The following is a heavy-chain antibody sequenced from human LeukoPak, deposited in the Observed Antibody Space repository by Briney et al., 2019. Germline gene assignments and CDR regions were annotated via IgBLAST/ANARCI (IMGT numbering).Heavy chain of an antibody. Sequence: SETLSLTCTVSGGSISSYYWSWIRQPPGKGLEWTGYIYYSGSTNYNPSLKSRVTISVDTSKNQFSLKLSSVTAADTAVYYCASWSGSYPYYFDYWGQGTLVTVSS. CDR2: IYYSGST. CDR3: ASWSGSYPYYFDY. J-gene: IGHJ4*02. D-gene: IGHD1-26*01. V-gene: IGHV4-59*08. CDR1: GGSISSYY.